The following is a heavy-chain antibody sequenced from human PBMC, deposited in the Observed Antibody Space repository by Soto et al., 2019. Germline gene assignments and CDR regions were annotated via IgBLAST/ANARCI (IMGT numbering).Heavy chain of an antibody. D-gene: IGHD3-10*01. J-gene: IGHJ4*02. CDR1: GYTLTELS. Sequence: QVKLVQSGAEVKKPGASVKVSCKVSGYTLTELSMHWVRQAPGKWLEWMGSFDPEDGETIYAQKFQFRVTMTEDTSTDTAYMELRSLRSEDTAIYYSATDPLVRGIINYWCQGTLVTVSS. CDR3: ATDPLVRGIINY. CDR2: FDPEDGET. V-gene: IGHV1-24*01.